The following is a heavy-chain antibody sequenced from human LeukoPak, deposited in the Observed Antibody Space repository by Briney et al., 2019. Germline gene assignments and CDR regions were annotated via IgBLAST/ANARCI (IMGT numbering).Heavy chain of an antibody. V-gene: IGHV1-46*01. CDR3: ARGPYYYDSSVSNWFDR. Sequence: ASVTVSYKASGYTFTSYYMHWVRQAPGQGLEWMGLINPSGGSTSYAQKFQGRVTMTRDTSTSTVYMELSRLRSDDTAVYYCARGPYYYDSSVSNWFDRWGQGTLVTVSS. CDR2: INPSGGST. CDR1: GYTFTSYY. D-gene: IGHD3-22*01. J-gene: IGHJ5*02.